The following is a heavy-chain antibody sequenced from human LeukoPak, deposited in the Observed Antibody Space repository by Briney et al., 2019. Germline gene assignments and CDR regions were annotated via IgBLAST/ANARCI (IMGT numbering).Heavy chain of an antibody. D-gene: IGHD6-13*01. Sequence: AGGSLRLSCAPSGSTFTSYWMTSVPQAPREGLEWVANIKQDGSEKYYVDSVKGRFTISRDNAKNSLYLQMNSLRAEDTAVYYCARDLDSSTWYRGFDYWGQGTLVTVSS. CDR3: ARDLDSSTWYRGFDY. V-gene: IGHV3-7*01. J-gene: IGHJ4*02. CDR1: GSTFTSYW. CDR2: IKQDGSEK.